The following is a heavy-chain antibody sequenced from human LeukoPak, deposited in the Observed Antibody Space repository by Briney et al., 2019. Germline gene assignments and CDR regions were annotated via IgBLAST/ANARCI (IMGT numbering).Heavy chain of an antibody. J-gene: IGHJ4*02. D-gene: IGHD6-19*01. CDR2: INHSGST. CDR1: GGSFSGYY. CDR3: ARGHPQCGLDY. V-gene: IGHV4-34*01. Sequence: SETLSLTCAVYGGSFSGYYWSWIRQPPGKGLEWIGEINHSGSTNYNPSLKSRVTISVDTSKNQFSLKLSSVTAADTAVYYCARGHPQCGLDYWGQGTLVTVSS.